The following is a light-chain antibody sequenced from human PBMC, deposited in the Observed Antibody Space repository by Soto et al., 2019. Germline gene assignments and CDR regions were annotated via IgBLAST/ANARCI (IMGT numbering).Light chain of an antibody. CDR2: DVN. Sequence: QSVLTQPASVTGSPRQSITISCTGTSSDVGGYDYVSWYQQHPCKAPRLMIYDVNNRPSGVSDRFSGSKSGITASLTISGLQAEDEADYYCSSYTSSLTDVFGTGTKLTGL. J-gene: IGLJ1*01. CDR1: SSDVGGYDY. CDR3: SSYTSSLTDV. V-gene: IGLV2-14*03.